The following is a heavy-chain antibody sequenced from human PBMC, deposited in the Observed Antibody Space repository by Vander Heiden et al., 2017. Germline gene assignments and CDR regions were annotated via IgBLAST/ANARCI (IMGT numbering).Heavy chain of an antibody. J-gene: IGHJ6*02. V-gene: IGHV1-69*06. CDR1: GGTFSSYA. D-gene: IGHD4-17*01. CDR3: ARDQGTTVTTFYYYGMDV. CDR2: IIPIFGTA. Sequence: QVQLVQSGAEVKKPGSSVKVSCKASGGTFSSYAISWGRQAPGQGLEWMGGIIPIFGTANYAQKFQGIVTITADKSTSTAYMELSSLRSEDTAVYYCARDQGTTVTTFYYYGMDVWGQGTTVTVSS.